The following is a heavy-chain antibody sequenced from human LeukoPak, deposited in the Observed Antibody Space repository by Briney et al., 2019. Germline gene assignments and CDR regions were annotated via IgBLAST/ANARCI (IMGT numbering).Heavy chain of an antibody. Sequence: GGSLRLSCVASGPTFNNYNMNWVRQAPGKGLEWVSLISSDGSYIYYADSVRGRFTISRDNAKNSLYLQMNSLRAEDTAVYFCASPHYCSGSSCCFGYWGQGTLVTVSS. J-gene: IGHJ4*03. CDR3: ASPHYCSGSSCCFGY. CDR2: ISSDGSYI. V-gene: IGHV3-21*01. CDR1: GPTFNNYN. D-gene: IGHD2-15*01.